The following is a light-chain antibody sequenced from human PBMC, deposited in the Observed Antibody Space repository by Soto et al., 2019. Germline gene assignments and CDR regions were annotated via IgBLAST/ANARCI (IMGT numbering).Light chain of an antibody. V-gene: IGKV3D-20*02. Sequence: EIVLMQSPCGLSLSPGERATLFCSASQSFTTSQLAWYQQRPGQDPRVLIVGASRRATGIPDRFSGSGSGTDFTLTISSLEPEDFAVYCCQQRSNWPPTFGQGTRLEI. CDR2: GAS. CDR1: QSFTTSQ. J-gene: IGKJ5*01. CDR3: QQRSNWPPT.